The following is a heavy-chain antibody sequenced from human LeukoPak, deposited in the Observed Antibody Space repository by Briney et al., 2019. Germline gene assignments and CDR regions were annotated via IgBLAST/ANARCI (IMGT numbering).Heavy chain of an antibody. CDR1: GGSISGSY. J-gene: IGHJ4*02. CDR3: ARDKYSGQLVFDY. V-gene: IGHV4-59*01. Sequence: SETLSLTCTVSGGSISGSYWSWIRQPPGKGLEYIGYIYYSGSTNYNPSLRSRVTMSVDTSKNHFSLKMSSVTAADTAVYYCARDKYSGQLVFDYWGQGSLVVVSS. D-gene: IGHD6-6*01. CDR2: IYYSGST.